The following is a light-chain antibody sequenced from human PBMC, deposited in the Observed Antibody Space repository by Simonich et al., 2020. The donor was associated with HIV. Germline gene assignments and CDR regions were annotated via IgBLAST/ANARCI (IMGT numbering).Light chain of an antibody. V-gene: IGKV1-5*03. Sequence: DIQMTQSPSTLSASVGDRVTITCRAGQSISTWLAWYQHKPGKAPKLLIYPASSLESGVPSRFSGSGSGTEFTLTVSSLQPDEFATYYCQQYNTFPLTFGQGTRLEIK. CDR2: PAS. CDR1: QSISTW. CDR3: QQYNTFPLT. J-gene: IGKJ5*01.